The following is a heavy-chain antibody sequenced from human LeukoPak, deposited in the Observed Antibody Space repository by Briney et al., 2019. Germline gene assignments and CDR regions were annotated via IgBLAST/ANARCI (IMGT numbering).Heavy chain of an antibody. D-gene: IGHD1-20*01. V-gene: IGHV3-7*01. J-gene: IGHJ6*03. CDR2: IKQDGSEK. Sequence: PGGSLRLSCAASGFTFSSYWMSWVRQAPGKGLEWVANIKQDGSEKYYVDSVKGRFTISRDNAKNSLYLQMNSLRAEDTAVYHCARVNTPETYNWNPPDYYYYYYMDVWGKGTTVTVSS. CDR3: ARVNTPETYNWNPPDYYYYYYMDV. CDR1: GFTFSSYW.